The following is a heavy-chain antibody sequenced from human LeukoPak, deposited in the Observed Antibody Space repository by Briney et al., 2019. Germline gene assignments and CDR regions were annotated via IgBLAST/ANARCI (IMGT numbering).Heavy chain of an antibody. Sequence: GGSLKLSCAASGFTFSGSAMHWVRQASGKGLEWVGRIRSKTNSYATAYAASVKGRFTISRDDSKNTAYLQMNSLKTEDTAVYYCTRQSGDSSDGYWGQGTLVTVSS. D-gene: IGHD3-22*01. V-gene: IGHV3-73*01. CDR1: GFTFSGSA. CDR2: IRSKTNSYAT. CDR3: TRQSGDSSDGY. J-gene: IGHJ4*02.